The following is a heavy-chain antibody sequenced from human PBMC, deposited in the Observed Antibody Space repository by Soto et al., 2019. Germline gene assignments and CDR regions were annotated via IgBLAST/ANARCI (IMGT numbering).Heavy chain of an antibody. J-gene: IGHJ4*02. Sequence: TSETLSLTCTVSGGSISSSSYYWGWIRQPPGKGLEWIGSIYYSGSTYYNPSLKSRVTISVDTSKNQFSLKLSSVTAADTAVYYCARLGRMTMVRGVMNYWGQGTLVTVSS. CDR2: IYYSGST. D-gene: IGHD3-10*01. CDR1: GGSISSSSYY. V-gene: IGHV4-39*01. CDR3: ARLGRMTMVRGVMNY.